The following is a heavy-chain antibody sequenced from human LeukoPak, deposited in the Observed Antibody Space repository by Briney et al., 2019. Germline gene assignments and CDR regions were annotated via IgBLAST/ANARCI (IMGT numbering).Heavy chain of an antibody. CDR3: ARARYSYGSNFDY. J-gene: IGHJ4*02. V-gene: IGHV4-30-4*01. CDR2: IYYSGST. D-gene: IGHD5-18*01. Sequence: SETLSLTCTVSGGSISSGDYYWSWIRRPPGKGLEWIGYIYYSGSTYYNPSLKSRVTISVDTSKNQFSLKLSSVTAADTAVYYCARARYSYGSNFDYWGQGTLVTVSS. CDR1: GGSISSGDYY.